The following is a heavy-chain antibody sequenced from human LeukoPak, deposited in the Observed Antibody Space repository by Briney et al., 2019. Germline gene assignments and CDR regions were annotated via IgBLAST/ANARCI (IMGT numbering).Heavy chain of an antibody. CDR2: ISWNSGSI. D-gene: IGHD2-15*01. CDR3: AKDPRDGWQAFDI. Sequence: PGRSLRLSCAASGFTFDDYAMHWVRQAPGKGLEWVSGISWNSGSIGYADSVKGRFTISRDNAKNSLYLQMNSLRAEDTALYYCAKDPRDGWQAFDIWGQGTMVTVSS. CDR1: GFTFDDYA. V-gene: IGHV3-9*01. J-gene: IGHJ3*02.